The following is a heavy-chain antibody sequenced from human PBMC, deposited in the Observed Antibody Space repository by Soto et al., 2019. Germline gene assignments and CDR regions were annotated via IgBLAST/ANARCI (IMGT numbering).Heavy chain of an antibody. CDR3: AQDLYDILTGYYSDDAFDI. CDR2: ISGSGGST. D-gene: IGHD3-9*01. V-gene: IGHV3-23*01. Sequence: PEGSLILSCAASGFTFSSYSMSWVRQAPGKGLEWVSAISGSGGSTYYADSVKGRFTISRDNSKNTLYLQMNSLRAEDTAVYYCAQDLYDILTGYYSDDAFDIWGQGTMVTVSS. J-gene: IGHJ3*02. CDR1: GFTFSSYS.